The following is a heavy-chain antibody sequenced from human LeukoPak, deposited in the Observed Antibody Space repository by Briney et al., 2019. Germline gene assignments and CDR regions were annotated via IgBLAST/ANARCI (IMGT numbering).Heavy chain of an antibody. D-gene: IGHD6-13*01. CDR3: ARGGIRGALFDY. CDR1: GGSISSYY. CDR2: IYYSGST. Sequence: SSETLSLTCTVSGGSISSYYWSWIRQPPGKGLEWIGYIYYSGSTNYNPSLKSRVTISVDTSKNQFSLKLSSVTVADTAVYYCARGGIRGALFDYWGQGTLVTVSS. J-gene: IGHJ4*02. V-gene: IGHV4-59*08.